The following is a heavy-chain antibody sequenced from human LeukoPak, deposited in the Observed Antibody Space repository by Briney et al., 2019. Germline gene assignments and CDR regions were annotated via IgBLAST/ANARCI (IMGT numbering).Heavy chain of an antibody. Sequence: SETLSLTCTVSGGSISSYYWSWIRQPPGKGLEWIGYIYYSGSTNYNPSLKSRVTISVDTSKNQFSLKLSSVTAADTAVYYCARGRISYYYGSGSYYRWFDPWGQGTLVTVSS. J-gene: IGHJ5*02. D-gene: IGHD3-10*01. CDR3: ARGRISYYYGSGSYYRWFDP. CDR2: IYYSGST. V-gene: IGHV4-59*01. CDR1: GGSISSYY.